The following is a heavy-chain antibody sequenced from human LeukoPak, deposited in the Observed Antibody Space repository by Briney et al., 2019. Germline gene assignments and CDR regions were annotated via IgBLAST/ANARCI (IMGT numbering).Heavy chain of an antibody. Sequence: SQTLSLTCTVSGGSISSGGYYWSWIRQPPGKGLEWIGYIYHSGSTYYNPSLKSRVTISVDRSKNQFSLKLSSVTAADTAVYYCARVRGSSSWPSKVGYSSSWYLEYYYYYMDVWGKGTTVTVSS. V-gene: IGHV4-30-2*01. CDR2: IYHSGST. D-gene: IGHD6-13*01. CDR3: ARVRGSSSWPSKVGYSSSWYLEYYYYYMDV. J-gene: IGHJ6*03. CDR1: GGSISSGGYY.